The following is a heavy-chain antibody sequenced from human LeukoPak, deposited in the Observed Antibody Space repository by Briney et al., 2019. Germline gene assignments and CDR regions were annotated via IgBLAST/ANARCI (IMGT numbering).Heavy chain of an antibody. CDR2: LFPSGGEI. J-gene: IGHJ4*02. CDR3: ATYRQVLLPFES. Sequence: GGSLSLSCASSGFTFRTVAMVWVGDPPGKGVEWVPSLFPSGGEIHYADSVRGRFTISRDNSKSTLSLQMNSLRAEDTAIYYCATYRQVLLPFESWGQGTLVTVSS. V-gene: IGHV3-23*01. D-gene: IGHD2-8*02. CDR1: GFTFRTVA.